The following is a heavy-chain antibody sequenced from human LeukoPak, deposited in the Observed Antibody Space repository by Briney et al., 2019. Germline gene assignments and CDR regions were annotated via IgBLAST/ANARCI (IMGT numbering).Heavy chain of an antibody. CDR3: ARVKFRRTTGVSFDY. V-gene: IGHV1-18*01. D-gene: IGHD4-23*01. J-gene: IGHJ4*02. CDR1: GYTFTNYG. Sequence: GASVKVSCKASGYTFTNYGISWVRQAPGQGLEWMGWASVHTGNTYYAQKFQARVTMTTDTSTTTAYMELRSLRSDDTAVYYCARVKFRRTTGVSFDYWGQGTLVTVSS. CDR2: ASVHTGNT.